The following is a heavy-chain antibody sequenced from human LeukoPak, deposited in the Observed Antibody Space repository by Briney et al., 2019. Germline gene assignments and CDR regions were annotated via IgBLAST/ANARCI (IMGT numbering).Heavy chain of an antibody. D-gene: IGHD2-15*01. CDR1: GFSLSTSGMR. J-gene: IGHJ3*02. CDR2: IDGDDDK. V-gene: IGHV2-70*04. Sequence: SGPTLVNPTQTLTLTCTFSGFSLSTSGMRVGWIRQPPGKALEWLARIDGDDDKFYSTSLKTRLTISKDTSKNQVVLTMTNMDPVDTATYYCARSLLGYCSGGSCSEGVDAFDIWGQGTTVTVSS. CDR3: ARSLLGYCSGGSCSEGVDAFDI.